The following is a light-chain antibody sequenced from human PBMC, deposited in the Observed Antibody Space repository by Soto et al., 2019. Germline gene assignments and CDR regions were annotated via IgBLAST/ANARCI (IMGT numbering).Light chain of an antibody. J-gene: IGLJ2*01. V-gene: IGLV2-14*01. CDR3: RSYTSSSTRV. Sequence: QSALTQPASVSGSPGQSITISCTGTSSDVGGYNYVSWYQQHPGKAPKLMIYDVSNRPSGVSNRFSGSKSGNTASLTISGLQAEDEADYYCRSYTSSSTRVFGGGTKLNVL. CDR2: DVS. CDR1: SSDVGGYNY.